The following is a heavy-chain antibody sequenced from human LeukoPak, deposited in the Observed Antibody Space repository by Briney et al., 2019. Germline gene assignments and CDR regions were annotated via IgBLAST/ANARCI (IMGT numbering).Heavy chain of an antibody. V-gene: IGHV3-7*01. Sequence: GGPLRLSCAASGFTLSDSWMSWVRQAPGKGLEWVANMNQDGSEKDYVDSVKGRFTISRDNARNSLYLQMGSLRAEDTAVYYCATYTHWVAGDVWGQGTTVTVSS. CDR2: MNQDGSEK. D-gene: IGHD3-16*01. J-gene: IGHJ6*02. CDR3: ATYTHWVAGDV. CDR1: GFTLSDSW.